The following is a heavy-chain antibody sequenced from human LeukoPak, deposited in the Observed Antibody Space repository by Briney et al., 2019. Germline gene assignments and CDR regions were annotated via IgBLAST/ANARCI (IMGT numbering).Heavy chain of an antibody. D-gene: IGHD5-18*01. CDR3: ARDVIDGRGYSFGYDY. CDR1: GYTFTNYA. V-gene: IGHV1-3*01. J-gene: IGHJ4*02. CDR2: ISAGNGKT. Sequence: ASVKVSCKASGYTFTNYAVHRVRLAPGQGLEWMGWISAGNGKTKYSQKLQGRVTITRDTSASTAYMELSSLRSEDTAVYYCARDVIDGRGYSFGYDYWGQGTLVTVSS.